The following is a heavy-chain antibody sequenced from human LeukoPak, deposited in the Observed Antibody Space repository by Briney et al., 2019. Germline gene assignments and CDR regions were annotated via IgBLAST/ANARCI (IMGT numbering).Heavy chain of an antibody. V-gene: IGHV5-10-1*01. CDR1: GYSFTSYW. J-gene: IGHJ4*02. D-gene: IGHD2-15*01. CDR3: ARRLQRHFDY. Sequence: GESLKISRKGSGYSFTSYWISWVRQMPGKGLEWMGRIDPSDSYTNYSPSFQGHVTISVDKSISTAYLQWSSLKASDTAMYYCARRLQRHFDYWGQGTLVTVSS. CDR2: IDPSDSYT.